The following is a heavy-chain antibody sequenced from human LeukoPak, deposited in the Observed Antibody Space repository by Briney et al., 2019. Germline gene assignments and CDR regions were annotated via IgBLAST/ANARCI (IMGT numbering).Heavy chain of an antibody. Sequence: GGSLRLSCAASGFSLRSFAMSWVRQAPGKGLEWVAVISYDGSNKYYADSVKGRFTISRDNSKNTLYLQMNSLRAEDTAVYYCARGTYSSGWYGDYWGQGTLVTVSS. D-gene: IGHD6-19*01. CDR2: ISYDGSNK. CDR3: ARGTYSSGWYGDY. CDR1: GFSLRSFA. J-gene: IGHJ4*02. V-gene: IGHV3-30-3*01.